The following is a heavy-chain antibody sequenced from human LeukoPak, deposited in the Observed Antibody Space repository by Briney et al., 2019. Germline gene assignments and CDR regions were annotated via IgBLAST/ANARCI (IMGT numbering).Heavy chain of an antibody. CDR3: AKSIVSRITIFGVVIANFDY. CDR1: GFTFSTYA. Sequence: GGSLRLSCAASGFTFSTYAMNWVRQAPGKGLEWVSAISGSGGSTYYADSVKGRFTISRDNSKNTLYLQMNSLRAEDTAVYYCAKSIVSRITIFGVVIANFDYWGQGTLVTVSS. D-gene: IGHD3-3*01. CDR2: ISGSGGST. V-gene: IGHV3-23*01. J-gene: IGHJ4*02.